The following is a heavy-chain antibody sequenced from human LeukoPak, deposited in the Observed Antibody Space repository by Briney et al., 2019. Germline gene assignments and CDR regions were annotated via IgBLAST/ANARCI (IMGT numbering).Heavy chain of an antibody. CDR2: IKQDGSEK. CDR3: ARTSPYYYGMDV. V-gene: IGHV3-7*03. CDR1: GFTFSSYC. Sequence: PGGSLRLSCAASGFTFSSYCMSWVRQAPGKGLEWVANIKQDGSEKCYVDSVKGRFTISRDDAKNSLYLQMNSLRAEDTAVYYCARTSPYYYGMDVWGQGTTVTVSS. J-gene: IGHJ6*02.